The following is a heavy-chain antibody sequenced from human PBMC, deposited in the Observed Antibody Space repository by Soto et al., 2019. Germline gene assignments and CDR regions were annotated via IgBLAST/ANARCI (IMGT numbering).Heavy chain of an antibody. V-gene: IGHV4-59*01. CDR3: ASLSEGYYREFDY. CDR2: IYYSGST. D-gene: IGHD3-22*01. J-gene: IGHJ4*02. Sequence: SETLSLTCTVSGGSISSYYWSWIRQPPGKGLEWIGNIYYSGSTNYNPSLKSRVTISVDTSKNQFSLKLSSVTAADTAVYYCASLSEGYYREFDYWGQGTLVTVSS. CDR1: GGSISSYY.